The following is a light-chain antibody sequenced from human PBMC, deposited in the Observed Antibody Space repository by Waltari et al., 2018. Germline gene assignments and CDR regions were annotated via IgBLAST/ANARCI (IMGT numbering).Light chain of an antibody. CDR1: QSVLYSSNNKNY. Sequence: DIVMTQSPDSLAVSLGERATINCKSSQSVLYSSNNKNYLAWYQQKPGQPPKLLIYCASTRESGFPDRFSGSGSGTDFTLTISSLQAEDVAVYYCQQYYSTPYTFGQGTKLEI. V-gene: IGKV4-1*01. CDR2: CAS. CDR3: QQYYSTPYT. J-gene: IGKJ2*01.